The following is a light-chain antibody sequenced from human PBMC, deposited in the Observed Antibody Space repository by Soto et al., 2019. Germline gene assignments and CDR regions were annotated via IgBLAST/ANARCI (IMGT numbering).Light chain of an antibody. CDR2: EVT. Sequence: QSVLTQPASVSGSPGQSITISCTGTSSDIGSYDYVSWYQQHPGKAPNLIIYEVTDRPSGVSNRFSGSKSGNTASLTISGLQAEDEADYYCSSCTSTSTRLFGSGTKLTVL. CDR3: SSCTSTSTRL. J-gene: IGLJ1*01. V-gene: IGLV2-14*01. CDR1: SSDIGSYDY.